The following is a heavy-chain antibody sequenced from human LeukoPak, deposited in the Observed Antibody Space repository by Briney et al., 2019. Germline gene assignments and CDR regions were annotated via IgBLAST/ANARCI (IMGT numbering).Heavy chain of an antibody. CDR3: ARDVNFWSGYFDY. CDR1: GFTFSRHP. CDR2: ISSSSSTI. D-gene: IGHD3-3*01. Sequence: GGSLRLSCAASGFTFSRHPMNWVRQAPGKGLEWVSYISSSSSTIYYADSVKGRFTISRDNAKNSLYLQMNSLRAEDTAVYYCARDVNFWSGYFDYWGQGTLVTVSS. V-gene: IGHV3-48*01. J-gene: IGHJ4*02.